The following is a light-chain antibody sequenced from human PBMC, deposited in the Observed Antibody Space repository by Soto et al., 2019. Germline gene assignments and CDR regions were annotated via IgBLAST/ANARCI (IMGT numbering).Light chain of an antibody. CDR2: GAS. J-gene: IGKJ2*01. CDR3: QQYGSSPPYT. Sequence: EIVLTQSPGTLSLSPGERATLSCRASQSVSSSYLAWYQQKPGQAPRLLIYGASSRATGIPDRFSGSGSGTDFTLTSSRLEPEDVAVDYCQQYGSSPPYTFGQGTKLEIK. V-gene: IGKV3-20*01. CDR1: QSVSSSY.